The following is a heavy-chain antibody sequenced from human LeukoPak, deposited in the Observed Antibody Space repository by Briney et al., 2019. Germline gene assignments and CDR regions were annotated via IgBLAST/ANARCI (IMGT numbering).Heavy chain of an antibody. D-gene: IGHD2-2*01. CDR1: GGSISSSSYY. Sequence: SETLSLTCTVSGGSISSSSYYWGWIRQPPGKGLEWIGSIYYSGSTYSNPPLKSRVTIYVDTSKNQFSLKLSSVTAADTAVYYCARGGYCSSTSCYYYYGMDFWGQGTTVTVSS. V-gene: IGHV4-39*01. J-gene: IGHJ6*02. CDR3: ARGGYCSSTSCYYYYGMDF. CDR2: IYYSGST.